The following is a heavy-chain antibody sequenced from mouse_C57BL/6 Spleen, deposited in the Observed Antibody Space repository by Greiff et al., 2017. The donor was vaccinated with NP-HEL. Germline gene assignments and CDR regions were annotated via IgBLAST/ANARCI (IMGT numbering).Heavy chain of an antibody. CDR1: GYTFTGYW. CDR3: ARHYYGSSYAMDY. V-gene: IGHV1-9*01. Sequence: QVQLQQSGAELMKPGASVKLSCKATGYTFTGYWIEWVKQRPGPGLEWIGEILPGSGSTNYNEKFKGKATFTAYTSSNTAYMQLSSLTTEDSAIYYCARHYYGSSYAMDYWGQGTSGTVSS. J-gene: IGHJ4*01. D-gene: IGHD1-1*01. CDR2: ILPGSGST.